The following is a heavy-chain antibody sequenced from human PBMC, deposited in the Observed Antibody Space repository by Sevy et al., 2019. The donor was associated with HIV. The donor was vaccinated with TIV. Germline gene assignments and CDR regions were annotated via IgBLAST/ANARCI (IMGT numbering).Heavy chain of an antibody. CDR2: IQSKIDGGTT. V-gene: IGHV3-15*01. J-gene: IGHJ6*02. CDR3: TTSRHSQRVWRDFDPRFYFFYYGMDV. Sequence: GGSLRLSCAASGFTFTHAWMNWVRQAPGKGLEWVGRIQSKIDGGTTDFAAPVKGRFTISRDDSKNTVFLQMNSLKTEDAAVYYCTTSRHSQRVWRDFDPRFYFFYYGMDVWGQGTTVTVSS. CDR1: GFTFTHAW. D-gene: IGHD3-9*01.